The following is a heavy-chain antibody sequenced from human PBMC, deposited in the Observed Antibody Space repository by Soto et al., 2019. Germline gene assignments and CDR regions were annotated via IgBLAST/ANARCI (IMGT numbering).Heavy chain of an antibody. Sequence: GGSLRLSCAASGFTFSNYAMNWVRQAPGKRLEWVSTISGSGGSPYYADSVKGRFTISRDNSKNTLYLQMNSLRAGDSAIYYCAKEGTSGLYYFDYWGQGTLVTVSS. V-gene: IGHV3-23*01. CDR1: GFTFSNYA. CDR2: ISGSGGSP. J-gene: IGHJ4*02. D-gene: IGHD6-19*01. CDR3: AKEGTSGLYYFDY.